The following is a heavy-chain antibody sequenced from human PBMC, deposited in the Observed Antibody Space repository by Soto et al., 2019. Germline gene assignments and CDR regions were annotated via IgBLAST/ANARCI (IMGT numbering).Heavy chain of an antibody. CDR3: ARVTAVDRWGSYRRASYYFDY. CDR2: IYYSGST. D-gene: IGHD3-16*02. V-gene: IGHV4-34*01. J-gene: IGHJ4*02. Sequence: PSETLSLTCAVYGGSFSGYYWGWIRQPPGKGLEWIGSIYYSGSTYYNPSLKSRVTISVDTSKNQFSLKLSSVTAADTAVYYCARVTAVDRWGSYRRASYYFDYWGQGTLVTVSS. CDR1: GGSFSGYY.